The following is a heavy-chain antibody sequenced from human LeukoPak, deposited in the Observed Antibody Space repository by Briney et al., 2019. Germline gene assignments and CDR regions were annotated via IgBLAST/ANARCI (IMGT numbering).Heavy chain of an antibody. CDR3: ARNYGDYTPFDY. CDR1: GYTFTSYG. D-gene: IGHD4-17*01. J-gene: IGHJ4*02. V-gene: IGHV1-18*01. Sequence: ASVKVSCKASGYTFTSYGISWVRQAPGHGLEWMGWISAYNGNTNYAQKLQGRVTMTTDTPTSTAYMELRSLRSDDTAVYYCARNYGDYTPFDYWGQGTLVTVSS. CDR2: ISAYNGNT.